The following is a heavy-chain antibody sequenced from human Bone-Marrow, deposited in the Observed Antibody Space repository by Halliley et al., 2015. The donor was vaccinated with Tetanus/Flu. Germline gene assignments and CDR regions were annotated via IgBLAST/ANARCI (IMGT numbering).Heavy chain of an antibody. D-gene: IGHD6-25*01. CDR1: GYIFSDYW. J-gene: IGHJ4*02. CDR3: ARRSGGGDTVFDY. Sequence: QLVQSGAEVKKPGESLKISCKGFGYIFSDYWIGWVRQMPGKGLEWMGVVYPEDSDTRYSQSFQGQVTISADKSISTAYLQWSSLKASDSALYYGARRSGGGDTVFDYGGQGARVSVST. V-gene: IGHV5-51*01. CDR2: VYPEDSDT.